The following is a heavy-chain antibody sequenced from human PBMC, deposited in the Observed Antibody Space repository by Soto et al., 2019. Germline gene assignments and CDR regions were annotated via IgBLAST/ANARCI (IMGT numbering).Heavy chain of an antibody. CDR1: GYIFKNDA. V-gene: IGHV1-69*13. J-gene: IGHJ4*02. CDR3: ARHLYDYVWGSYRH. Sequence: SVKVSCKSSGYIFKNDAVTWLRQAPGQGLEWMGGIIPVFGTPDYSQKFRGRVTITADESTSTVYMELRSLTSEDTAVYYCARHLYDYVWGSYRHWGQGTLVTVSS. D-gene: IGHD3-16*02. CDR2: IIPVFGTP.